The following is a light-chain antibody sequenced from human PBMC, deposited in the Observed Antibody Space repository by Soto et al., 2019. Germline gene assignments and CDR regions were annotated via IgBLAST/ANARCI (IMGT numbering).Light chain of an antibody. Sequence: EIVLTQSPATLSVSPGERATLSCRASQSVSSNLAWYRQTPGQAPTLLIYGASSRATDIPTRSSGSGAGTDFTLTSSRLEPDDFAVYYCQQNNSWRWTFGQGTKVDIK. CDR1: QSVSSN. V-gene: IGKV3-15*01. CDR2: GAS. J-gene: IGKJ1*01. CDR3: QQNNSWRWT.